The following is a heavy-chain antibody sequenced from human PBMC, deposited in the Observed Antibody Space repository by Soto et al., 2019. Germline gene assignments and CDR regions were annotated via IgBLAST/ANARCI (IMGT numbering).Heavy chain of an antibody. J-gene: IGHJ4*01. D-gene: IGHD5-12*01. CDR1: GFTFSTST. CDR3: ATASAGYTFGFDS. V-gene: IGHV1-58*01. Sequence: SVKVSCKDSGFTFSTSTVQWVRQTRGHRLEWIGWIVVGNGNTNFAQNLRQRVTFSRDMSTSTVFMELGSLRSDETAMYYCATASAGYTFGFDSWGQGALVTVSS. CDR2: IVVGNGNT.